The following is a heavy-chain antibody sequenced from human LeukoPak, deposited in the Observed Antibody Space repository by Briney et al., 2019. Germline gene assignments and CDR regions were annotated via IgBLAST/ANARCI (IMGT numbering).Heavy chain of an antibody. J-gene: IGHJ4*02. D-gene: IGHD6-19*01. Sequence: GGSLRLSCAASGFPFSSYSMNWVRQAPGKGLEWVSSISSSSSYIYYADSVKGRFTISRGNAKNSLYLQMNSLRAEDTAVYYCAREQYSSGWYGYWGQGTLVTVSS. CDR3: AREQYSSGWYGY. V-gene: IGHV3-21*01. CDR1: GFPFSSYS. CDR2: ISSSSSYI.